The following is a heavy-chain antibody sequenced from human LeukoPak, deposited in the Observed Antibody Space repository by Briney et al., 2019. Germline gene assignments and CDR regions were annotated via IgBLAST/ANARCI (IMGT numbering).Heavy chain of an antibody. D-gene: IGHD6-6*01. CDR3: AKDSEEFYRSSSYFDY. Sequence: GGSLRLSCAASGFTFSSYAMSWVRQAPGKGLEWVSAISGSGGSTYYADSVKGRFTISRDNSKNTLYLQMNSLRAEDTAVYYCAKDSEEFYRSSSYFDYWGQGTLVTVSS. CDR2: ISGSGGST. CDR1: GFTFSSYA. J-gene: IGHJ4*02. V-gene: IGHV3-23*01.